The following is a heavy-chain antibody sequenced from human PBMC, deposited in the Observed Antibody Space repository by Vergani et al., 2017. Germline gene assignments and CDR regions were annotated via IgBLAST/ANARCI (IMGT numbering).Heavy chain of an antibody. CDR1: GFTVNNYA. J-gene: IGHJ6*04. D-gene: IGHD2-2*01. V-gene: IGHV3-23*01. CDR2: MNGNSART. CDR3: RITNRLDV. Sequence: EVQLWESGGGLVQPGGSLRLSCAASGFTVNNYAMSGVRQAPGKGLEWVSGMNGNSARTYYADSVKGRFTISRDKFQNTVYLQLSSLRAEDTATYYCRITNRLDVWGEGTTVTVSS.